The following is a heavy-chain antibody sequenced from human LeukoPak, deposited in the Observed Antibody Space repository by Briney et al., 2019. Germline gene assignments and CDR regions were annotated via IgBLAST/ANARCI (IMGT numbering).Heavy chain of an antibody. CDR2: ISYDGSSK. D-gene: IGHD3-3*01. Sequence: GRSLRLSCAASGFTFSSYGMHWVRQAPGKGLEWVAVISYDGSSKYYADSVKGRFTISRDNSKNTLYLQMNSLRAEDTAVYYCAKPGVGGYDFSSSGPPYEYYFDYWGQGTLVTVSS. V-gene: IGHV3-30*18. CDR1: GFTFSSYG. J-gene: IGHJ4*02. CDR3: AKPGVGGYDFSSSGPPYEYYFDY.